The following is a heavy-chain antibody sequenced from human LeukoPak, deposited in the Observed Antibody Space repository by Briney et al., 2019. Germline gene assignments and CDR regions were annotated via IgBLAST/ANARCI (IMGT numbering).Heavy chain of an antibody. CDR1: GFTFTNYA. Sequence: GGSLRLSCAASGFTFTNYAMHWVRQAPGKGPEYLSGISCNGDRSYYANSVEGRFTISRDNSKNTLNLQMGSLTAEDMAVYYCAREPKNYDFWSGNGMDVWGRGTTVTVSS. D-gene: IGHD3-3*01. CDR3: AREPKNYDFWSGNGMDV. V-gene: IGHV3-64*01. J-gene: IGHJ6*02. CDR2: ISCNGDRS.